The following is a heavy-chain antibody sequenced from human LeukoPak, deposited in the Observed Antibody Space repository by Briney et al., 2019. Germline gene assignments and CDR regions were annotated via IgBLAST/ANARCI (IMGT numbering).Heavy chain of an antibody. V-gene: IGHV3-64*01. CDR2: ISKNGGNT. CDR3: ARVPQDAYEVYMDV. Sequence: GRSLRLSCAASGFTLSSYAMHWVRQAPGKGLEYVSAISKNGGNTYYANSVKGRFSISRDNSKNTLYLQMNSLRAEDTAVYYCARVPQDAYEVYMDVWGKGTTVTVSS. J-gene: IGHJ6*03. D-gene: IGHD5-12*01. CDR1: GFTLSSYA.